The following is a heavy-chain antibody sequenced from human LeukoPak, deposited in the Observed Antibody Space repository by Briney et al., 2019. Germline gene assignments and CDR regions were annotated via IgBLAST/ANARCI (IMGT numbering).Heavy chain of an antibody. V-gene: IGHV4-39*07. D-gene: IGHD3-16*01. CDR1: GGSISSSSYY. Sequence: SETLSLTCTVSGGSISSSSYYWGCIRQPPGKGLEWIGSIYYSGSTYYNPSLKSRVAISVDTSKNQFSLKLSSVTAADTAVYYCARETSQKGAHYMDVWGKGTTVTISS. CDR3: ARETSQKGAHYMDV. J-gene: IGHJ6*03. CDR2: IYYSGST.